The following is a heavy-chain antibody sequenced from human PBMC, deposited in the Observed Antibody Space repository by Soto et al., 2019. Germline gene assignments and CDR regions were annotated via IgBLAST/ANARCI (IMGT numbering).Heavy chain of an antibody. J-gene: IGHJ5*02. CDR1: GGSISSSSYY. CDR3: ASHKTYDFSSGPNWFEP. CDR2: IYYSGST. D-gene: IGHD3-3*01. Sequence: SETLSLTCTVSGGSISSSSYYWGWIRQPPGKGLEWIGSIYYSGSTYYNPSLKSRVTISVDTSKNQFSLKLSSVTAADTAVYYCASHKTYDFSSGPNWFEPWGQGTLVTVSS. V-gene: IGHV4-39*01.